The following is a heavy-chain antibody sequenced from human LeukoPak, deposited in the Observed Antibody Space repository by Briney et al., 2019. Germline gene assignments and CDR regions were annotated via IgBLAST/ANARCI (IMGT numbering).Heavy chain of an antibody. CDR2: ISYDGSNK. CDR3: AKGESGGWYYDY. CDR1: GFTFSSYA. Sequence: GGSLRLSCAASGFTFSSYAMHWVRQAQGKGMEWVAVISYDGSNKYYADSVKGRFTISRDNSKNTLYLQMNSLRTEDTAVYYCAKGESGGWYYDYWGQGTLVTVSS. V-gene: IGHV3-30*04. D-gene: IGHD6-19*01. J-gene: IGHJ4*02.